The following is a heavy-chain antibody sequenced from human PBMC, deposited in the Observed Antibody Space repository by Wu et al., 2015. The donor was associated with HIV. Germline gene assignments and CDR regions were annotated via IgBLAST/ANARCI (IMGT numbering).Heavy chain of an antibody. J-gene: IGHJ4*02. CDR2: IIPIFGTA. CDR1: GGTFSSYA. D-gene: IGHD3-22*01. V-gene: IGHV1-69*12. CDR3: ARVPTAYYYDSSGYYPFDY. Sequence: QVRLVQSGAEIKKPGSSVKVSCKTSGGTFSSYAISWVRQAPGQGLEWMGGIIPIFGTANYAQKFQGRVTITADESTSTAYMELSSLRSEDTAVYYCARVPTAYYYDSSGYYPFDYWGQGTLVTVSS.